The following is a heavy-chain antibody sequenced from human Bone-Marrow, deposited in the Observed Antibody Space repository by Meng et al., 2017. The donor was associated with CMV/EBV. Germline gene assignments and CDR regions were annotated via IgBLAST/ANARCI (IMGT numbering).Heavy chain of an antibody. CDR2: ISYDGSNK. D-gene: IGHD3-3*01. V-gene: IGHV3-30-3*01. CDR1: GFTFSSYA. J-gene: IGHJ4*02. Sequence: GESLKISCAASGFTFSSYAMHWVRQAPGKGLEWVAVISYDGSNKYYADSVKGRFTISRDNSKNTLYLQMNGLRAEDTAVYYCARESEVFGVDYFDYWGQGTLVTVSS. CDR3: ARESEVFGVDYFDY.